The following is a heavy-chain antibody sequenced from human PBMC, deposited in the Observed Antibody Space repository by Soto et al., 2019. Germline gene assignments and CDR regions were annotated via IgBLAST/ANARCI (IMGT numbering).Heavy chain of an antibody. CDR1: GYTYTSYG. CDR3: PRGILLRGDYVDY. J-gene: IGHJ4*02. CDR2: ISAYNGNT. Sequence: QVQLVQSGAEVKKPGASVKVSCKASGYTYTSYGITWVRQAPGQGLEWMGWISAYNGNTNYAQKLQGRGTMTTATSTSTAYMELRRLKSDDTAVYYCPRGILLRGDYVDYWGQGNLVTVSS. V-gene: IGHV1-18*04. D-gene: IGHD2-15*01.